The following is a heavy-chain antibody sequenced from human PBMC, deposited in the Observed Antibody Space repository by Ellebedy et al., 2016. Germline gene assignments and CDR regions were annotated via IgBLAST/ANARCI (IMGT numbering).Heavy chain of an antibody. V-gene: IGHV4-38-2*02. CDR3: ARGVSDAFDI. CDR2: IYHSGST. Sequence: SETLSLXXTVSGYSISSGYYWCWIRQPPGKGLEWIGSIYHSGSTYYNPSLKSRVTISVDTSKNQFSLKLSSVTAADTAVYYCARGVSDAFDIWGQGTMVTVSS. CDR1: GYSISSGYY. J-gene: IGHJ3*02.